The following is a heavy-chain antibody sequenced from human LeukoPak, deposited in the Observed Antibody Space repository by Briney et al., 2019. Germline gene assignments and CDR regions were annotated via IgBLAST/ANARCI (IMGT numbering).Heavy chain of an antibody. CDR2: INPNSGGT. D-gene: IGHD3-10*01. J-gene: IGHJ4*02. CDR1: GYAFTDFY. Sequence: GASVKVSCKASGYAFTDFYIHWVRQAPGQGLEWMGWINPNSGGTTYAQKFQGRVTMTTDTSISTAYLELKGLRSDDTAVYYCARDLDYGSGSFSNWGQGAIVTVSS. CDR3: ARDLDYGSGSFSN. V-gene: IGHV1-2*02.